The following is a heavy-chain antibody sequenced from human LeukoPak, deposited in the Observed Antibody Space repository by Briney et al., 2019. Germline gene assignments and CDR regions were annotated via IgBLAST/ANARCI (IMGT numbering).Heavy chain of an antibody. V-gene: IGHV1-18*01. CDR2: ISPYNGNT. CDR3: ARARRVQVIPVAESAEYFEH. J-gene: IGHJ1*01. D-gene: IGHD2-2*01. Sequence: ASVKVSGKTSGYPFTSFGVSWVRQAPGQGLEWMGWISPYNGNTNFAQRFQGRLTLTTDTSTSTVYMELRSLRSDDTAVYFCARARRVQVIPVAESAEYFEHWGQGTLVTVSS. CDR1: GYPFTSFG.